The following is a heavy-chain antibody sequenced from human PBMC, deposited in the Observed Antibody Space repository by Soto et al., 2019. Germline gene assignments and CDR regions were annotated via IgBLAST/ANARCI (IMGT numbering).Heavy chain of an antibody. CDR2: IIPIFGTP. D-gene: IGHD3-10*01. CDR1: GGIFSTYA. CDR3: VRDRDDYGSGNYYNRIDF. J-gene: IGHJ4*02. V-gene: IGHV1-69*01. Sequence: QVQLVQSGAEVKKPGSSVKVSCKASGGIFSTYAISWLRQAPGQGLEWMGGIIPIFGTPNYAQRFQGRVTITADESTSTAYMELCRLRSEDTAVYYCVRDRDDYGSGNYYNRIDFWGQGTLVTVSS.